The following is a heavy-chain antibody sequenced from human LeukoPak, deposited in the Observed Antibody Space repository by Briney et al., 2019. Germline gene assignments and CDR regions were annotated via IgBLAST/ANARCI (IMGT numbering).Heavy chain of an antibody. J-gene: IGHJ1*01. V-gene: IGHV7-4-1*02. D-gene: IGHD3-22*01. CDR3: ARGDYETHGYQTR. CDR2: INTNTGNP. Sequence: GASVKVSCKASGYIFTSDVLHWVRQAPGQGLEWMGWINTNTGNPTYAQGFTGRFVFSLDTSVSTAYLQISSLKADDTAMYYCARGDYETHGYQTRWGQGTLVTVSS. CDR1: GYIFTSDV.